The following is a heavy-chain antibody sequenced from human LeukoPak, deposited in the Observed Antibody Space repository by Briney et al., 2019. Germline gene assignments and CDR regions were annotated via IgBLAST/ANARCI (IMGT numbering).Heavy chain of an antibody. CDR2: ISYSGTT. J-gene: IGHJ6*03. Sequence: SETLSLTCTVSGGSISSYYWNWIRQPPGKGLEWIGYISYSGTTNYNPSLKSRVTISVDTSKNQFSLKLSSVTAADTAVYYCARGRSSMVRGYYYYYMDVWGKGTTVTISS. D-gene: IGHD3-10*01. CDR1: GGSISSYY. V-gene: IGHV4-59*08. CDR3: ARGRSSMVRGYYYYYMDV.